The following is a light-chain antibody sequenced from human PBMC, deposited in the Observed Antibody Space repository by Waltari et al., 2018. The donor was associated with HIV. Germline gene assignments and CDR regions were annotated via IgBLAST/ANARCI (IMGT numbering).Light chain of an antibody. CDR2: AGT. J-gene: IGLJ1*01. CDR3: ESADSTGSYYL. CDR1: ALAKQH. Sequence: SYELTQPPSVSVSPDQTATITCSGDALAKQHSYWYQQKAGQAPVLVIFAGTERPSGIPERFSCTRSETTVTLTITGVQAEDEADYYCESADSTGSYYLFGRGTRLTVL. V-gene: IGLV3-25*03.